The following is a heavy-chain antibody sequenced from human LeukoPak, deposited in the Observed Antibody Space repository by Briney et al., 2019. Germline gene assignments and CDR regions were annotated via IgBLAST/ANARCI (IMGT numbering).Heavy chain of an antibody. Sequence: GGSLRLSCAASGFTFSSYDMHWVRQATGKGLEWVSAIGTAGDTYYPGSVKGRFTISGENAKNSLYLQMNSLRAGDTAVYYCARGEIHCSGGSCYSEPSDDAFDIWGQGTMVTVSS. CDR1: GFTFSSYD. J-gene: IGHJ3*02. CDR2: IGTAGDT. CDR3: ARGEIHCSGGSCYSEPSDDAFDI. D-gene: IGHD2-15*01. V-gene: IGHV3-13*01.